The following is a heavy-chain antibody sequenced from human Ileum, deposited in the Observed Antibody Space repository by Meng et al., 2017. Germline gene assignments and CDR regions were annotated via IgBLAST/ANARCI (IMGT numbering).Heavy chain of an antibody. V-gene: IGHV3-23*01. Sequence: GESLKISCAASGFTFSSHAVSWVRQAPGKGLEWVSAITISGESTFYADSVKGRFTISRDNSKNTLYLHMNSLRAEDTAVYYCAQELVPNDYWGQGTLVTVSS. J-gene: IGHJ4*02. CDR2: ITISGEST. CDR1: GFTFSSHA. CDR3: AQELVPNDY.